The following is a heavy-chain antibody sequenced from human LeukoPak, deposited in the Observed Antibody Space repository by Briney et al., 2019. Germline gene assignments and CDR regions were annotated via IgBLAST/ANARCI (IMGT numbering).Heavy chain of an antibody. CDR1: GYSISSGYY. V-gene: IGHV4-38-2*02. D-gene: IGHD3-10*01. Sequence: SETLSLTCTVSGYSISSGYYWGWIRQPPGKGLEWIGSIYHSGSTYYNPSLKSRVTISVDTSKNQFSLKLSSVTAADTAVYYCARDDGVWFGELEGADYWGQGTLVTVSS. CDR3: ARDDGVWFGELEGADY. CDR2: IYHSGST. J-gene: IGHJ4*02.